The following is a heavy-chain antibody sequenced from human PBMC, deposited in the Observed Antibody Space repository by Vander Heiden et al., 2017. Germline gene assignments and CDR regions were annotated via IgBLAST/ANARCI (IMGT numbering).Heavy chain of an antibody. CDR2: IYYSGST. Sequence: QVQLQESGPGLVKPSQTLSLTCTVSGGSISRGGYYWSGIRQHPGKGLEWIGYIYYSGSTYYNPSLKSRVTISVDTSKNQFSLKLSSVTAADTAVYYGARGGAIGRGNFDYWGQGTLVTVSS. D-gene: IGHD2-2*02. V-gene: IGHV4-31*03. CDR3: ARGGAIGRGNFDY. J-gene: IGHJ4*02. CDR1: GGSISRGGYY.